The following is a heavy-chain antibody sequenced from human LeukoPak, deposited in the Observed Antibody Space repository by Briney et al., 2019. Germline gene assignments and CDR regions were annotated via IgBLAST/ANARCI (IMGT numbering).Heavy chain of an antibody. CDR3: ARCGDGLPCDFDY. CDR2: ISSISSTI. V-gene: IGHV3-11*04. CDR1: GFTFSDYY. D-gene: IGHD3-10*01. J-gene: IGHJ4*02. Sequence: GGSLRLSCVASGFTFSDYYMSWIRQAPGKGLEWVSSISSISSTIYYADSVKGRFTISRDNAKNSLHLQMNSLRPEDTAVYYCARCGDGLPCDFDYWGQGTLVTVSS.